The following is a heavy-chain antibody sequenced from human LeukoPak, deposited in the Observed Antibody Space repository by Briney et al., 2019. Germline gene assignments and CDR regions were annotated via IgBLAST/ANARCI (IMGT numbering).Heavy chain of an antibody. V-gene: IGHV3-33*01. CDR1: GFTFSSYG. Sequence: PGGSLRLSCAASGFTFSSYGMHWVRQAPGKGLEWVAVIWYGGSNKYYADSVKGRFTISRDNSKNTLYLQMDSLRAEDTAVYYCARDGTYHDYGGNPDYWGQGTLVTVSS. D-gene: IGHD4-23*01. J-gene: IGHJ4*02. CDR2: IWYGGSNK. CDR3: ARDGTYHDYGGNPDY.